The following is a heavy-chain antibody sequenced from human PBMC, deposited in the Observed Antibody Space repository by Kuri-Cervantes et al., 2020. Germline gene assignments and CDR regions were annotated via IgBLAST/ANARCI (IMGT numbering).Heavy chain of an antibody. J-gene: IGHJ4*02. CDR1: GYNFNSYP. Sequence: ASVKVSCKASGYNFNSYPIHWVRQAPGQSLEWVGWINADDGNTKYSEKLQGRVTITRDTSANTAYMEVRSLISEDTAVYYCARTHYDILSTHFDSWGQGTLVTVSS. D-gene: IGHD3-9*01. CDR2: INADDGNT. V-gene: IGHV1-3*01. CDR3: ARTHYDILSTHFDS.